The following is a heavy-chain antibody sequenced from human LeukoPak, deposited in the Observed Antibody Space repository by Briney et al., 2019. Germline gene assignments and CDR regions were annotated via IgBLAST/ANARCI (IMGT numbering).Heavy chain of an antibody. CDR2: INPNSGGT. CDR1: GYTFTGYY. D-gene: IGHD6-6*01. V-gene: IGHV1-2*06. J-gene: IGHJ4*02. CDR3: ARVTRPGNGILDY. Sequence: ASVKVSCKASGYTFTGYYMHWVRQAPGQGLEWMGRINPNSGGTNYAQKFQGRVTMTRDTSISTAYMELSRLRSDDTAVYYCARVTRPGNGILDYWGQGTLVTVSS.